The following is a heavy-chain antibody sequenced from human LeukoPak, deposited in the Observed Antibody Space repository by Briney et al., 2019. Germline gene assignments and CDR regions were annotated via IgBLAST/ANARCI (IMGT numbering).Heavy chain of an antibody. CDR2: ITGSSSYI. V-gene: IGHV3-21*01. CDR1: GFSFRSYS. CDR3: ARDRLEGGETFDS. J-gene: IGHJ4*02. D-gene: IGHD1-1*01. Sequence: GGSLRLSWAASGFSFRSYSMDWVRQAPGKGLEWVSSITGSSSYISYADSVKGRFTISRDNAENSLFLQMNSLRTEDTAVYFCARDRLEGGETFDSWGQGTLVTVSS.